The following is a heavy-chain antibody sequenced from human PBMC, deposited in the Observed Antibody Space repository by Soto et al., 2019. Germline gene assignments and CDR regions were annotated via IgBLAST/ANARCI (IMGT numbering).Heavy chain of an antibody. V-gene: IGHV1-2*02. D-gene: IGHD3-3*01. CDR3: AREASGVLALDY. J-gene: IGHJ4*02. CDR2: FNPNSGDT. CDR1: GYTFTAYS. Sequence: ASVKVSCKASGYTFTAYSMHWVRQAPGQGLEWIGWFNPNSGDTVYAEKFQGRVTLTRDTSISTAYMELSSLRSDDTALYYCAREASGVLALDYWGQGTMVTVSS.